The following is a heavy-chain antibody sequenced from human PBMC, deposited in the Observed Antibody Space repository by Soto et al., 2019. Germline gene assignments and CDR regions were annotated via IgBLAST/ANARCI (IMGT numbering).Heavy chain of an antibody. CDR3: ARVSSGWGPDKFDY. V-gene: IGHV4-39*01. J-gene: IGHJ4*02. D-gene: IGHD6-25*01. Sequence: SDTLSLTCTVSGGSLSSYYWSWIRQPPGKGLEWIGSIYYSGSTYYNPSLKSRVTISVDTSKNQFSLKLSSVTAADTAVYYCARVSSGWGPDKFDYWGQGTLVTVSS. CDR1: GGSLSSYY. CDR2: IYYSGST.